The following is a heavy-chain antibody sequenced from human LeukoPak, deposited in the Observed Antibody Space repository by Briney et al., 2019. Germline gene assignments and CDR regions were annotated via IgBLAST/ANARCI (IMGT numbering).Heavy chain of an antibody. V-gene: IGHV4-59*01. CDR1: GGSISSYY. Sequence: SETLSLTCTVSGGSISSYYWSWIRQPPGKGLEWIGYIYYSGSTNYNPSLKSRVTISVDTSKNQFSLKLSSVTAADTAVYYCARARWFDYWGQGTLVTVS. J-gene: IGHJ5*01. CDR3: ARARWFDY. CDR2: IYYSGST.